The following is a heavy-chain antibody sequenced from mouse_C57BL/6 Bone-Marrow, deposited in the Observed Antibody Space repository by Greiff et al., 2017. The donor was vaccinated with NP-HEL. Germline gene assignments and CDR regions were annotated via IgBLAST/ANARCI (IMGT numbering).Heavy chain of an antibody. Sequence: VQLQQSGAELVRPGASVTLSCKASGYTFTDYEMHWVKQTPVHGLEWIGGIDPETGGTAYNQKFKGKAILTADKSSSTAYMELRSLTSEDSAVYYCTREEIYYYGSRRWYFDVWGTGTTVTVSS. CDR1: GYTFTDYE. CDR2: IDPETGGT. J-gene: IGHJ1*03. V-gene: IGHV1-15*01. D-gene: IGHD1-1*01. CDR3: TREEIYYYGSRRWYFDV.